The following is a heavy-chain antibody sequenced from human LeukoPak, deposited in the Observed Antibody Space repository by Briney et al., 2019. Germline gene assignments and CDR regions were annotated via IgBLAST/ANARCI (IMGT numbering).Heavy chain of an antibody. CDR2: ISSSSSYI. CDR3: ARESYYYYGMDV. V-gene: IGHV3-21*01. Sequence: AGSLRLSCAASGFTFSSYSMNWVRQAPGKVLEWVSSISSSSSYIYYADSVKGRFTISRDNAKNSLYLQMNSLRAEDTAVYYCARESYYYYGMDVWGQGTTVTVSS. CDR1: GFTFSSYS. J-gene: IGHJ6*02.